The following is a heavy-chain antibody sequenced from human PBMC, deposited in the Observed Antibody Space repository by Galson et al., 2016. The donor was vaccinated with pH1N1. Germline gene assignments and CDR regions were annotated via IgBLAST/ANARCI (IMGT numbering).Heavy chain of an antibody. CDR3: ARDPWGSSSWYDY. Sequence: SVKVSCKASGYTFTNYGISWVRQAPGQGLEWMGWNRAYNGNTNYAQKLQGRVTMTTDTSTSTAYMELRSLRSDDTAVYYCARDPWGSSSWYDYWGQGTLVTVSS. CDR1: GYTFTNYG. CDR2: NRAYNGNT. J-gene: IGHJ4*02. V-gene: IGHV1-18*01. D-gene: IGHD6-13*01.